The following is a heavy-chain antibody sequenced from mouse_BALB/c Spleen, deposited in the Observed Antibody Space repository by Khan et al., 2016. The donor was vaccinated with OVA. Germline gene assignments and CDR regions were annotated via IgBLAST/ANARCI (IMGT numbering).Heavy chain of an antibody. D-gene: IGHD1-1*01. Sequence: EVQLQESGPELVKPGASVKMSCKASGYTFTSYVMHWVKQKPGQGLEWIGYISPNNDGSKYNEKFRGKATLTSDKSSSTSYMDLSSLTSEDSAVYYWLAGLYYYGSAYEGFAYWGQGTLVTVSA. CDR2: ISPNNDGS. CDR3: LAGLYYYGSAYEGFAY. V-gene: IGHV1S136*01. J-gene: IGHJ3*01. CDR1: GYTFTSYV.